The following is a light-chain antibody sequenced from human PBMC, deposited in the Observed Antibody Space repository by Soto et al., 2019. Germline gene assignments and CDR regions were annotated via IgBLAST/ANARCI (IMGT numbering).Light chain of an antibody. CDR2: DAS. J-gene: IGKJ4*01. CDR1: QSISSY. V-gene: IGKV1-39*01. CDR3: QQANSFPLT. Sequence: DIQMTQSPSPLSASVAARATITCRASQSISSYLNWYQQKPGKAPNLLIYDASTLQSGVPSRFSGSGSGTDFNLTISSLQTEDFATYYCQQANSFPLTFGGGTKVDIK.